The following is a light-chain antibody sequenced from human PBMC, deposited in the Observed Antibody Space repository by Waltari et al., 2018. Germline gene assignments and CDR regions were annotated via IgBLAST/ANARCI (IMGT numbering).Light chain of an antibody. V-gene: IGLV1-47*01. J-gene: IGLJ3*02. CDR2: RNN. Sequence: QSVLTQPPSASGTPGQRVTISCSGSSSNIGSNYVYWYQQLPGTAPKLLIYRNNHRPSGVPDRFSGSKSGTSASLAIRGLRSEDEADYYCAAWDDSLSGWVFGGGTKLTVL. CDR1: SSNIGSNY. CDR3: AAWDDSLSGWV.